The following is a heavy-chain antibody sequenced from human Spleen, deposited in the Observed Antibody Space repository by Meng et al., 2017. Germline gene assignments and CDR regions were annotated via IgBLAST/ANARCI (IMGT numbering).Heavy chain of an antibody. CDR1: GYTFPDYW. CDR3: ARDEDISAAGKLFGDY. J-gene: IGHJ4*02. CDR2: INPKSGDT. D-gene: IGHD6-13*01. Sequence: QVSLVRAGAGVKKPGASVTVSCKASGYTFPDYWLHWVRRAPGQGLEWMGRINPKSGDTHYAQRFQGRVTMTGDTSISTAYMELSGLRSDDTAMYYCARDEDISAAGKLFGDYWGQGTLVTVSS. V-gene: IGHV1-2*06.